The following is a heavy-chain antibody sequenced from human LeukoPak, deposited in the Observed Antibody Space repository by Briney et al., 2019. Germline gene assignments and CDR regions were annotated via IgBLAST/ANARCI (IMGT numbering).Heavy chain of an antibody. CDR3: ARGKGLLWFGELLVYGMDV. V-gene: IGHV4-59*01. Sequence: SETLSLTCTVSGGSIRSYYWSWIRQPPGKGLEWIGYIYYSGSTNYNPSLKSRVTISVDTSKNQFSLKLSSVTAADTAVYYCARGKGLLWFGELLVYGMDVWGKGTTVTVSS. CDR1: GGSIRSYY. CDR2: IYYSGST. D-gene: IGHD3-10*01. J-gene: IGHJ6*04.